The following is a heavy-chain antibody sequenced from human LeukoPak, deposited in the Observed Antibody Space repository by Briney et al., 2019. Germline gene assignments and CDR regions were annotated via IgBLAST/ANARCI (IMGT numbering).Heavy chain of an antibody. CDR3: ARVDASGYNCGAFDY. D-gene: IGHD5-24*01. CDR1: GFTFNRYW. CDR2: IKQDGSEK. Sequence: PGGSLRLSCAASGFTFNRYWMSWVRQAPGKGLEWVANIKQDGSEKYYVDYVKGRFTISRDKAKNSLYMHMNSLRAEDTAGYYCARVDASGYNCGAFDYWGQGTLVTVSS. V-gene: IGHV3-7*03. J-gene: IGHJ4*02.